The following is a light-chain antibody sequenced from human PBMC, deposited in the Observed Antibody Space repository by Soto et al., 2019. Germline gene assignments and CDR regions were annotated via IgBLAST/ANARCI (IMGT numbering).Light chain of an antibody. V-gene: IGKV3-11*01. Sequence: GLTQSPATLSLSPGDRATLSCRASENVRTFVDWYQQKPGQAPRLLIYGASSRATGIPARFSGSGSGTDFTLTISSREPEDVAVYNCQYRSNWSPGTFGQGTLLEIK. CDR3: QYRSNWSPGT. CDR2: GAS. CDR1: ENVRTF. J-gene: IGKJ5*01.